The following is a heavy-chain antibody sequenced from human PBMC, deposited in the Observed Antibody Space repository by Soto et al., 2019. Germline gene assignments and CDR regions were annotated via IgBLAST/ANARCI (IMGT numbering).Heavy chain of an antibody. CDR3: ARGERYYYDSSGYFGFDY. J-gene: IGHJ4*02. CDR1: KYTFTNYA. Sequence: ASVKVSCTASKYTFTNYAIHWVRQAPGQRLEWMGWINAGNGHTKYSQKFQARVTITRDTSASTAYMELSSLRSEDTAVYYCARGERYYYDSSGYFGFDYWGQGTLVTVSS. D-gene: IGHD3-22*01. V-gene: IGHV1-3*01. CDR2: INAGNGHT.